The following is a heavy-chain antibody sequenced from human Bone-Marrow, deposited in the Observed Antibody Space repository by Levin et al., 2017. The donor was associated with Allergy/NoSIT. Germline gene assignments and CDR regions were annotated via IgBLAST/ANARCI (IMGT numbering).Heavy chain of an antibody. V-gene: IGHV4-31*03. Sequence: SQTLSLTCTVSGVSISNAGHYWTWIRQRPGKGLEWIGFIFDTENTFYNPSLRGRVSISVDTFRNHFSLKMTSVTAADTAVYYCARDVDTDSIPRQAFDLWGQGTVVIASS. J-gene: IGHJ3*01. CDR2: IFDTENT. CDR1: GVSISNAGHY. CDR3: ARDVDTDSIPRQAFDL. D-gene: IGHD5-18*01.